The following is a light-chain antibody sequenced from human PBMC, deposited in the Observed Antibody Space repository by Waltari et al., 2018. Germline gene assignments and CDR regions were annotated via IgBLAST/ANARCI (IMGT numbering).Light chain of an antibody. CDR2: GAS. Sequence: EIVMTQSPATLSVSPGERATLSCRASQSVGRNLAWYQQKPGQAPRLLIYGASTRATGIPVRFSGSGSGTEFTVTISSLQSEDFAVYYCQQYDSWPRTFGQGTRVEIK. V-gene: IGKV3-15*01. CDR3: QQYDSWPRT. J-gene: IGKJ1*01. CDR1: QSVGRN.